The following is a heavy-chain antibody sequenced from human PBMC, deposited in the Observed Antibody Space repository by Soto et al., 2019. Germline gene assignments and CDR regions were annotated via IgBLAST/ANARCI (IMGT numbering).Heavy chain of an antibody. CDR2: IYYSGST. V-gene: IGHV4-31*03. CDR3: ASATEVSPSSAV. CDR1: GGSISSGGYY. Sequence: QVQLQESGPGLVKPSQTLSLTCTVSGGSISSGGYYWSWIRQHPGKGLEWIGYIYYSGSTYYNPSLKSRVTISVATSTTHSSLKPASVTAAATAVSSSASATEVSPSSAVWGHGTTVTVSS. D-gene: IGHD3-10*01. J-gene: IGHJ6*02.